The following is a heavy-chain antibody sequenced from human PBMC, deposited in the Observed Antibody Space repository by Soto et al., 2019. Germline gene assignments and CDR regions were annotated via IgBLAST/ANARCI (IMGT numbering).Heavy chain of an antibody. Sequence: ASVKVSCKASGYTFTSCGISWVRQAPGQGLEWMGWISAYNGNTNYAQKPQGRVTMTTDTSTSTAYMELRSLRSDDTAGYYCATVTVWGSYRSYQNPPDYSGMDAWGQGTTVTVSS. V-gene: IGHV1-18*01. CDR1: GYTFTSCG. CDR3: ATVTVWGSYRSYQNPPDYSGMDA. CDR2: ISAYNGNT. D-gene: IGHD3-16*02. J-gene: IGHJ6*02.